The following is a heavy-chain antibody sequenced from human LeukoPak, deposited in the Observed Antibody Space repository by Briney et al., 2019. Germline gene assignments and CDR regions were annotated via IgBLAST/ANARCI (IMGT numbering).Heavy chain of an antibody. Sequence: SQTLSLTCTVSGASIRSGVYYWSWIRQPPGKGLEWIGYIYHSGSTYYNPSLKSRVTISVDRSKNQFSLKLSSVTAADTAVYYCARAEVGTTGAFDIWGQGTMVTVSS. CDR3: ARAEVGTTGAFDI. CDR2: IYHSGST. J-gene: IGHJ3*02. D-gene: IGHD1-7*01. CDR1: GASIRSGVYY. V-gene: IGHV4-30-2*01.